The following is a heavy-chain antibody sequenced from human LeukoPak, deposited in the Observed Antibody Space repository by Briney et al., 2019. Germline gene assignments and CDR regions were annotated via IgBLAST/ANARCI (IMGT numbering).Heavy chain of an antibody. V-gene: IGHV3-30*02. J-gene: IGHJ4*02. CDR3: AKVLVYYYGSGSPGPDY. CDR2: IRYDGSNK. Sequence: GGSLRLSCAASGFTFTSYGMHWVRQAPGKGLEWVAGIRYDGSNKYYADSVKGRFTISRDNSKNTLYLQMNSLRAEDTAVYYCAKVLVYYYGSGSPGPDYWGQGTLVTVSS. CDR1: GFTFTSYG. D-gene: IGHD3-10*01.